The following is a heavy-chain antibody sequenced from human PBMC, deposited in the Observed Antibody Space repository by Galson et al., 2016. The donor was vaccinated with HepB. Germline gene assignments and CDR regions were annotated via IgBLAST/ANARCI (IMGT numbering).Heavy chain of an antibody. CDR1: GGSITDYR. Sequence: SETLSLTCSVSGGSITDYRWSWIRQPPGKGLEWIGYFYGSGRTDYNPSLKSRVTMSVDTTRNQLSLNLTSVTAADTAVYFCARGRIAVAGSEAYWGQGTLVTVSP. CDR2: FYGSGRT. CDR3: ARGRIAVAGSEAY. J-gene: IGHJ4*02. D-gene: IGHD6-19*01. V-gene: IGHV4-59*12.